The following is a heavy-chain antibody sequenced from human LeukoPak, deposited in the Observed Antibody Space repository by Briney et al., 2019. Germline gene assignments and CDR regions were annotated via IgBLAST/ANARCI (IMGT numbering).Heavy chain of an antibody. Sequence: GGSLRLSCAASGFTFSNAWMSWVRQAPGKGLEWVGRIKSKTDGGTTDYAAPVKGRFTISRDDSKNTLYLQMNSLRAEDTAVYYCASDVVVVAATGYYYYGMDVWGQGTTVTVSS. V-gene: IGHV3-15*01. CDR1: GFTFSNAW. D-gene: IGHD2-15*01. CDR2: IKSKTDGGTT. CDR3: ASDVVVVAATGYYYYGMDV. J-gene: IGHJ6*02.